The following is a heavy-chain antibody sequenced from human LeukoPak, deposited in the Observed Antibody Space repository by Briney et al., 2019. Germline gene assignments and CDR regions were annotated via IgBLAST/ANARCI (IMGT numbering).Heavy chain of an antibody. J-gene: IGHJ4*02. CDR3: ARAYPTYYYDSSGYYFDY. CDR2: INPNSGGT. Sequence: ASVKVSCKASGYTFTRYYMHWLRQAPGQGLAWMGWINPNSGGTNYAQKFQGRVTMTRGTSIRTAYMELSRLRSDDTAVYDCARAYPTYYYDSSGYYFDYWGQGTLVTVSS. V-gene: IGHV1-2*02. CDR1: GYTFTRYY. D-gene: IGHD3-22*01.